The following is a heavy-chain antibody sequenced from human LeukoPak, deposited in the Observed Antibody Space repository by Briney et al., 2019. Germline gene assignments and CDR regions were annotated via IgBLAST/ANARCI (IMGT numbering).Heavy chain of an antibody. Sequence: GGSLRLSCAASGFTFSSYEMNWVRQAPGKGLEWVSYISSSGSTIYYADSVKGRFTISRDNAKNSLYLQMNSLRAEDTAVYYCARELLWFGGLSAHYGMDVWGQGTTVTVSS. CDR3: ARELLWFGGLSAHYGMDV. CDR1: GFTFSSYE. CDR2: ISSSGSTI. V-gene: IGHV3-48*03. J-gene: IGHJ6*02. D-gene: IGHD3-10*01.